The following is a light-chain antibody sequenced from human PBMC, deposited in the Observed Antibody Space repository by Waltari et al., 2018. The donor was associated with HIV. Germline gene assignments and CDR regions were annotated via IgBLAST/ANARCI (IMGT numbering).Light chain of an antibody. CDR3: SSYTSSSWV. V-gene: IGLV2-14*03. CDR1: SSDVDYYNY. CDR2: DVT. Sequence: QSALTQPAPVSGSPGQSITLSCTGLSSDVDYYNYDSWSHQHPGKAPKLMIYDVTHRPSGVSNRFSGSKSGNTASLTISGLQAEDEADYYCSSYTSSSWVFGGGTKLTVL. J-gene: IGLJ3*02.